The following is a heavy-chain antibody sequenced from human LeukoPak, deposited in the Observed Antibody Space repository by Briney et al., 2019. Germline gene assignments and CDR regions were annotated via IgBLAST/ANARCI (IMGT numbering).Heavy chain of an antibody. CDR2: VSFSGST. V-gene: IGHV4-39*01. CDR1: GGSISSSGNF. J-gene: IGHJ4*02. CDR3: ARHTSGSSLDY. D-gene: IGHD2-2*01. Sequence: PSETLSLTCSVSGGSISSSGNFWAWIRQPPGKGLEWIATVSFSGSTQYNPSLKSRVTISVDTSKNLFSLKLNSVTATDTAVYYCARHTSGSSLDYWGQGSLVTVSS.